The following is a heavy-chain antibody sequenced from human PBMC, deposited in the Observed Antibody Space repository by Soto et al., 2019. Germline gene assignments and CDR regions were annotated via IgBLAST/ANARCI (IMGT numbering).Heavy chain of an antibody. Sequence: SETLSLTCAVSGGSLSGHYWSWIRRAPGKGLEWIGEINRSGGTNYDPSLKSRVTISVDASKNQFSLQLNSVTAADTAVYYCARAPIIGATFFDYWGQGSLVTVSS. V-gene: IGHV4-34*01. J-gene: IGHJ4*02. CDR3: ARAPIIGATFFDY. D-gene: IGHD1-26*01. CDR1: GGSLSGHY. CDR2: INRSGGT.